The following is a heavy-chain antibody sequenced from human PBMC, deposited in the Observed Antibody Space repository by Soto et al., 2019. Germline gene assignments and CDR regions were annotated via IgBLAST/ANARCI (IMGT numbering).Heavy chain of an antibody. D-gene: IGHD6-13*01. J-gene: IGHJ6*02. CDR1: GGSFSGYY. CDR3: ARGGPIAERWNYYYYTMDV. Sequence: SETLSLTCAVYGGSFSGYYWSWIRQPPGKGLEWIGEINHSGSTNYNPSLKSRVTISVDTSKNQFSLKLSSVTAADTAVYYCARGGPIAERWNYYYYTMDVWGQGTTVTVLL. CDR2: INHSGST. V-gene: IGHV4-34*01.